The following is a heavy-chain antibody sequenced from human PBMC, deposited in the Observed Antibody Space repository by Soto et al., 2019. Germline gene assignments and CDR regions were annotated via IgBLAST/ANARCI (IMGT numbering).Heavy chain of an antibody. CDR2: ISGSGGST. Sequence: VQLLESGGGLVQPGGSLRLSCAASGFTFSRYAMSWVRQAPGKGLEWVSAISGSGGSTYYADSVKGRFTISRDNSKNTLDLQMNSLRAEEKAVYYCAKDSQLWYRTYYFDYWSQGTLVTVSS. CDR3: AKDSQLWYRTYYFDY. CDR1: GFTFSRYA. D-gene: IGHD5-18*01. V-gene: IGHV3-23*01. J-gene: IGHJ4*02.